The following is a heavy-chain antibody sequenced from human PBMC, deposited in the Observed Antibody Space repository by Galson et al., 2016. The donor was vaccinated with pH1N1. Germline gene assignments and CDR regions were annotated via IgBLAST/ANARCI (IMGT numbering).Heavy chain of an antibody. D-gene: IGHD1-26*01. V-gene: IGHV4-61*09. J-gene: IGHJ4*02. CDR1: GGSISSGRYY. CDR2: FYARGST. Sequence: TLSLTCTVSGGSISSGRYYWSWIRQPAGKGLEWIGQFYARGSTKNNPSLKSRVTISADTSRNQFSLRLSSVTAADTAVYFCARGIGGTDYHYFDYWGQGTMVTVSS. CDR3: ARGIGGTDYHYFDY.